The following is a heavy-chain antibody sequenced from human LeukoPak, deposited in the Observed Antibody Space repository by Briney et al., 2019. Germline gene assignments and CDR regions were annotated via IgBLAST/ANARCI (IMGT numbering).Heavy chain of an antibody. J-gene: IGHJ3*02. V-gene: IGHV4-59*01. D-gene: IGHD3-10*01. CDR3: ARVPMVRGVINNHDAFDI. Sequence: SETLSLTCTVSGGSISSYCWSWIWQPPGKGLEWIGYIYYSGSTNYNPSLKSRVTISVDTSKNQFSLKLSSVTAADTAVYYCARVPMVRGVINNHDAFDIWGQGTMVTVSS. CDR1: GGSISSYC. CDR2: IYYSGST.